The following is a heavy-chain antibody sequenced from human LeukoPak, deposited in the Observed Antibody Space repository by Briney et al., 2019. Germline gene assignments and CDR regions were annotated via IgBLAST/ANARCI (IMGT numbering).Heavy chain of an antibody. V-gene: IGHV4-4*02. D-gene: IGHD3-9*01. Sequence: SETLSLTCAVSGGSISSSNWWSWVRQPPGKGLEWIGEIYHSGSTNYNPSLKSRVTISVDKSKNQFSLKLSSVTAADTAVYYCARGQYDILTGPDAFDFWGQGTMVTVSS. CDR3: ARGQYDILTGPDAFDF. CDR1: GGSISSSNW. CDR2: IYHSGST. J-gene: IGHJ3*01.